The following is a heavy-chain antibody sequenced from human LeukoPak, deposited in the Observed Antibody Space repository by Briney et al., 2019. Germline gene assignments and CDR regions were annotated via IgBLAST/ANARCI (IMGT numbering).Heavy chain of an antibody. V-gene: IGHV3-7*01. D-gene: IGHD3-3*02. Sequence: GGSLRLSCAASGFTYNDYWMTWVRQAPGKGLEWVAQIKQDGSDWNYVDSVKGRFTISRDNAKNSLYLQMTSLRAEDTAVYYCVRDNTFCLDYWGQGALVTISS. J-gene: IGHJ4*02. CDR2: IKQDGSDW. CDR3: VRDNTFCLDY. CDR1: GFTYNDYW.